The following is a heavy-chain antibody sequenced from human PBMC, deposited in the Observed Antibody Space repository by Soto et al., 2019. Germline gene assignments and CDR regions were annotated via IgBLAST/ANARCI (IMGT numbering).Heavy chain of an antibody. D-gene: IGHD6-19*01. Sequence: GGSLRLSCAASGFTFSNYWLHWVRQAPGKGLVWVSRMNSDGSDTTYADSVKGRFTISRDNAKNTLYLQMNSLRAEDTAVYYCARGFAAVAGTACDYWGQGTLVTVSS. CDR2: MNSDGSDT. CDR3: ARGFAAVAGTACDY. V-gene: IGHV3-74*03. J-gene: IGHJ4*02. CDR1: GFTFSNYW.